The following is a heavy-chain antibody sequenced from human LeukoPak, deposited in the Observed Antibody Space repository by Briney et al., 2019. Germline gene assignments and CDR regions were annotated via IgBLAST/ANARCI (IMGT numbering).Heavy chain of an antibody. D-gene: IGHD6-13*01. J-gene: IGHJ4*02. CDR1: GFTFSSYA. CDR3: AKAGTYDY. CDR2: ISGSGGST. Sequence: PGGSLRLSCAASGFTFSSYAMSWVRQAPGKGLEWAAGISGSGGSTCYADSVKGRFTISRDNSKNTLYLQMNSLRAEDTAVYYCAKAGTYDYWGQGTLVTVSS. V-gene: IGHV3-23*01.